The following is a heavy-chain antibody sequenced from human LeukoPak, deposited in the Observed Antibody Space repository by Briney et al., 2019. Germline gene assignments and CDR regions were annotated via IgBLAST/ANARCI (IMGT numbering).Heavy chain of an antibody. D-gene: IGHD5-24*01. CDR2: FDPEDGET. CDR3: ARGRWSATTASYYLDF. J-gene: IGHJ4*02. V-gene: IGHV1-24*01. Sequence: ASVKVSCKVSGYTLTELSMHWVRQAPGKGLEWMGGFDPEDGETIYAQKFQGRVTITRDTSASTAYVELSSPTSEDTAVYYCARGRWSATTASYYLDFWGQGTLVTVSS. CDR1: GYTLTELS.